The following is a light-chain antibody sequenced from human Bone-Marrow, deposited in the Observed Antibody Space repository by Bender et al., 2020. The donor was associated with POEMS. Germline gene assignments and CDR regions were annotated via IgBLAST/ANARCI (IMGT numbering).Light chain of an antibody. CDR1: SSDIGGYNY. CDR3: GTWDSSLSAGV. CDR2: DVT. J-gene: IGLJ3*02. Sequence: QSVLTQPPSVSGTPGQRVTISCSGTSSDIGGYNYVSWYQQYPGKAPKVMIYDVTKRPSGIPDRFSGSKSGTSATLGITGLQTGDEADYYCGTWDSSLSAGVFGGGTKLTVL. V-gene: IGLV1-51*01.